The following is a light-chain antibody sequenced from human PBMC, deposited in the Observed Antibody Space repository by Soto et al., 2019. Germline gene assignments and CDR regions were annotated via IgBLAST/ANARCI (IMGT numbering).Light chain of an antibody. V-gene: IGKV3-20*01. CDR3: QQYGNSPFT. CDR2: GAS. Sequence: EIVLTQSPGTLSLSPGERATLSCRASQSISSSYLAWYQQKPGQAPRLLIFGASSRATDFPDRFSGSGSETDFTLTISRLEPEDFAVYYCQQYGNSPFTFGPGTKVDIK. CDR1: QSISSSY. J-gene: IGKJ3*01.